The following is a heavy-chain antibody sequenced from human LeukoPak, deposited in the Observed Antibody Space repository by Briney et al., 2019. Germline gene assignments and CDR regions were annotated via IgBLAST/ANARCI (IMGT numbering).Heavy chain of an antibody. D-gene: IGHD3-22*01. Sequence: PSETLSLTCTVSSGSMSTYYWSWIRQPPGKGLEWIGYIYYKGSTSYNPSLKSRVTISVYTSKNQFSLKLSSVTAVATAVYYCARASYDSSAYYSGGFYYHYMDVWGEGTTVTVSS. CDR3: ARASYDSSAYYSGGFYYHYMDV. CDR1: SGSMSTYY. CDR2: IYYKGST. J-gene: IGHJ6*03. V-gene: IGHV4-59*01.